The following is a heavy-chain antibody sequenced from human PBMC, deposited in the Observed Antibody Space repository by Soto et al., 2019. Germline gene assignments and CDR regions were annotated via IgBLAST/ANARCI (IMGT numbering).Heavy chain of an antibody. Sequence: SETLSLTCTVSGGSISSYYWSWIRQPPGKGLEWIGYIYYSGSTNYNPSLKSRVTISVDTSKNQFSLKLSSVTAADTAVYYCARSSPRYCSSTSCPSYWYFDLWGRGTLVTVSS. CDR2: IYYSGST. V-gene: IGHV4-59*01. CDR3: ARSSPRYCSSTSCPSYWYFDL. J-gene: IGHJ2*01. D-gene: IGHD2-2*01. CDR1: GGSISSYY.